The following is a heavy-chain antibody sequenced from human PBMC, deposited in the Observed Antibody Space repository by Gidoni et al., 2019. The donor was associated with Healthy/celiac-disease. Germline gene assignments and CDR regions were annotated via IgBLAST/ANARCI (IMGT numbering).Heavy chain of an antibody. CDR3: ARESEVLLWFGELDY. CDR1: GFTFRSYS. J-gene: IGHJ4*02. Sequence: EVQLVESGGGLVKPGGSLRLSCAASGFTFRSYSMNWVRQAPGKGLEWVSSISSSSSYIYYADSVKGLFTIYRDNAKNSLYLQMNSLRAEDTAVYYCARESEVLLWFGELDYWGQGTLVTVSS. CDR2: ISSSSSYI. V-gene: IGHV3-21*01. D-gene: IGHD3-10*01.